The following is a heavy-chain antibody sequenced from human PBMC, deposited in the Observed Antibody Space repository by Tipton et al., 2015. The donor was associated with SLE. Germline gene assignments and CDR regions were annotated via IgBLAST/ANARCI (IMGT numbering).Heavy chain of an antibody. Sequence: TLSLTCTVFGGSISSGDFYWSWIRQPPGKGLEWIGHIYYSGNTYYNPSLKSRVTISVDTSKNQLSLKLSSVTAADTAVYYCARETTTPKNYYDSSGYFYYFDYWGQGTLVTVSS. D-gene: IGHD3-22*01. V-gene: IGHV4-30-4*08. CDR2: IYYSGNT. J-gene: IGHJ4*02. CDR1: GGSISSGDFY. CDR3: ARETTTPKNYYDSSGYFYYFDY.